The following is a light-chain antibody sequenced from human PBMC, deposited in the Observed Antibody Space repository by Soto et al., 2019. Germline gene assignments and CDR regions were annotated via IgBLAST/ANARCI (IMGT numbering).Light chain of an antibody. Sequence: DIQMTPSPSTRSASIGDTVTVACRASQGISNWLAWYQQKPGKAPKLLIFHASSLESGVPSRFSGSGSGTEFTLTISSLQSEDFATYYCQQLHGYPITFGQGTRLEIK. CDR1: QGISNW. CDR3: QQLHGYPIT. J-gene: IGKJ5*01. V-gene: IGKV1-5*01. CDR2: HAS.